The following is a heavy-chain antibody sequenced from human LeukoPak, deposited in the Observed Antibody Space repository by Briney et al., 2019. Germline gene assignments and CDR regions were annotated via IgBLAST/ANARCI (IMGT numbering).Heavy chain of an antibody. J-gene: IGHJ4*02. CDR3: ARRGDSYALFDY. CDR1: GFTVSSNY. CDR2: ITYSGST. V-gene: IGHV4-59*04. D-gene: IGHD5-18*01. Sequence: GSLRLSCSASGFTVSSNYMSWVRQAPGKGLEWIGTITYSGSTYFSPSVKSRVTMSMDTSKNQFSLKLSSVTAADTAVYYCARRGDSYALFDYWGQGTLVTVSS.